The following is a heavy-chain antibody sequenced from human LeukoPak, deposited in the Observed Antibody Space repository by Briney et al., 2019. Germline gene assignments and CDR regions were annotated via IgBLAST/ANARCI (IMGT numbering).Heavy chain of an antibody. Sequence: ASVKVSCKASGYTFTDYYLHWVRQAPGQGLEWMGWINPNSGGINYAQKFQGRVTMTRDTSITTAYMELSRLRSDDTAVYYCATSGYDILTGYQTFDYWGQGTLVTVSS. CDR2: INPNSGGI. CDR3: ATSGYDILTGYQTFDY. D-gene: IGHD3-9*01. J-gene: IGHJ4*02. CDR1: GYTFTDYY. V-gene: IGHV1-2*02.